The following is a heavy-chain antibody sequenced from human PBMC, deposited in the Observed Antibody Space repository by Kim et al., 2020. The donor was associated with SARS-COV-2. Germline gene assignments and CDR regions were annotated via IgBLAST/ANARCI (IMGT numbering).Heavy chain of an antibody. CDR1: GYSISSGYY. J-gene: IGHJ4*02. D-gene: IGHD3-22*01. CDR2: IYHTGST. Sequence: SETLSLTCTVSGYSISSGYYWGWIRQSPGKGLEWIGSIYHTGSTYYNPSLKSRVTISIDTSKNQFSLRLNSVTAADTAVYYCTSKYYYDSSGYNYADWWGQGTLVTVSS. V-gene: IGHV4-38-2*02. CDR3: TSKYYYDSSGYNYADW.